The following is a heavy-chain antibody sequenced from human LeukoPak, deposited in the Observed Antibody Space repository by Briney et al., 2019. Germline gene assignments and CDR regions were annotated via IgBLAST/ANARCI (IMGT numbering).Heavy chain of an antibody. J-gene: IGHJ2*01. CDR2: IKRDGSEK. Sequence: PGGSLRLSCAASGFTFNNYWMSWVRQAPGKGLEWVANIKRDGSEKYYVDSVKGRFTSSRDNAKNSLYLQMNRLRAEDTAVYYCARGYWNFGLWGRGTQVTVSS. CDR3: ARGYWNFGL. CDR1: GFTFNNYW. V-gene: IGHV3-7*01.